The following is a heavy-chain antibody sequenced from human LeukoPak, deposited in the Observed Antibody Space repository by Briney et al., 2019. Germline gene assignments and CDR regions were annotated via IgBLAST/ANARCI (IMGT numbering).Heavy chain of an antibody. CDR3: ARVGFGYINFDY. J-gene: IGHJ4*02. Sequence: GASVKVSCKASGYTFTDYYFHWVRQAPGQGLEWMGWINPKSGGTSFAQKFQGRVTMTRDTSINTAYMELSRLRSDDTAVYYCARVGFGYINFDYWGQGTLVTVSS. CDR2: INPKSGGT. CDR1: GYTFTDYY. D-gene: IGHD5-24*01. V-gene: IGHV1-2*02.